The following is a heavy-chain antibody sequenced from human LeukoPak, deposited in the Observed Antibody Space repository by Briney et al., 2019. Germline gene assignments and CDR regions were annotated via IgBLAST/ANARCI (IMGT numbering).Heavy chain of an antibody. D-gene: IGHD3-16*01. CDR3: ARWGGDLDYYFDY. CDR2: IYYSGST. J-gene: IGHJ4*02. CDR1: GGSISTSSYY. V-gene: IGHV4-39*01. Sequence: PSETLSLTXTVSGGSISTSSYYWGWIRQPPGKGLEWIGSIYYSGSTYYNPSLKSRVAISVDTSKNQFSLKLSSVTAADTAVYYCARWGGDLDYYFDYWGQGTLVTVSS.